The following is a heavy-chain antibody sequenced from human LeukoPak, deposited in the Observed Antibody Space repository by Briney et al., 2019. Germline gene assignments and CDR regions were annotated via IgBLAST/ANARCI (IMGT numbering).Heavy chain of an antibody. V-gene: IGHV3-23*01. CDR1: GFTFSSDA. D-gene: IGHD6-13*01. J-gene: IGHJ4*02. CDR2: ISSSGGST. Sequence: GGSLRLSCAASGFTFSSDAMSWVRQTPGKGLEWVSAISSSGGSTYYADSVKGRFTISRDNSKNTLCLQMNSLRAEDTAVYYCARGGASSSFGYWGQGTLVTVSS. CDR3: ARGGASSSFGY.